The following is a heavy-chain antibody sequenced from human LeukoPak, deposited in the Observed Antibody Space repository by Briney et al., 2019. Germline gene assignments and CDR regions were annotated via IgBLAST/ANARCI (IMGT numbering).Heavy chain of an antibody. CDR2: ISAYNGNT. V-gene: IGHV1-18*01. CDR1: GYTVTSYG. J-gene: IGHJ6*02. CDR3: ARAFRYCSGGSCYSYYYYGMDV. Sequence: GASVKVSCKASGYTVTSYGISWVRQAPGQGLEWMGWISAYNGNTNFAQKLQGRVTMTTDTSTSTAYMELRSLRSDDTAVYYCARAFRYCSGGSCYSYYYYGMDVWGQGTTVTVSS. D-gene: IGHD2-15*01.